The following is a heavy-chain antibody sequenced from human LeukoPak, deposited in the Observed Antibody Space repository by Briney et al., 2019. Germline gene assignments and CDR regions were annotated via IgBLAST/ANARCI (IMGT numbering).Heavy chain of an antibody. CDR1: GFTFGDYA. CDR2: ISSSGSTI. D-gene: IGHD3-22*01. V-gene: IGHV3-48*01. CDR3: ARDHHRRLYDSQARDTFDI. Sequence: GGSLRLSCTASGFTFGDYAMSWVRQAPGKGLGWVSYISSSGSTIYYADSAKGRFTISRDNAENSLDLQMNSLRAEDTAVYYCARDHHRRLYDSQARDTFDIWGQGTMVTVSS. J-gene: IGHJ3*02.